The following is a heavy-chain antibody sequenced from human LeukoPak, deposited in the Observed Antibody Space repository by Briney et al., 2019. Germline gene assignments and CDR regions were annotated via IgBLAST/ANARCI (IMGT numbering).Heavy chain of an antibody. D-gene: IGHD2/OR15-2a*01. J-gene: IGHJ3*02. V-gene: IGHV4-4*09. CDR2: IYTSGST. Sequence: PSETLSLTCTVSGGSISSYYWSWIRQPPGKGLEWIGYIYTSGSTNYNPSLKSRVTISVDTSKNQFSLKLSSVTAADTAVYYCAREIDRNGPDDAFDIWGQGTMVTVSS. CDR1: GGSISSYY. CDR3: AREIDRNGPDDAFDI.